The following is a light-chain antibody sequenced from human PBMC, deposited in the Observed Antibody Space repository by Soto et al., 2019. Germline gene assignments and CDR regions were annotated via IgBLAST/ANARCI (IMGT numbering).Light chain of an antibody. Sequence: DVVMTQTPLALSVAPGQPASISCKSSQSLLHITGETFLFWHLQKPGQSPQLLIYEVSTRVSGVADRFSGSGSGTDFTLEISRVETEDVGIYYCMQSTPLPPTFGQGTRLGIE. CDR2: EVS. J-gene: IGKJ5*01. CDR1: QSLLHITGETF. CDR3: MQSTPLPPT. V-gene: IGKV2D-29*02.